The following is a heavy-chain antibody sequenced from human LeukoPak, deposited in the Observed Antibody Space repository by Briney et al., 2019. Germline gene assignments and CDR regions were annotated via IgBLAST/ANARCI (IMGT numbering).Heavy chain of an antibody. V-gene: IGHV3-23*05. CDR1: GFTFSDYA. D-gene: IGHD4-11*01. CDR2: SKTKYNQV. CDR3: ARSVPDYTRFDY. J-gene: IGHJ4*02. Sequence: GGSLRLSCVASGFTFSDYAMNWVRQAPGKGLEWVSTSKTKYNQVYYAESVRGRFTISTDNSKKTVYLQMNSLRAEDTALYYCARSVPDYTRFDYWGQGALVTVSS.